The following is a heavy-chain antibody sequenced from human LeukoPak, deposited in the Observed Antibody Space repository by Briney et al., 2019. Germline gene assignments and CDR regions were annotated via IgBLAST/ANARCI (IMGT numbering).Heavy chain of an antibody. D-gene: IGHD2-15*01. Sequence: PGGSLRLSCEASGFTFSSYGMHWVRQAPGKGLEWVAVMSYDGSNKYYAGSVKGRFTISRDNSKNTVYLQMNSLRAEDTAVYYCAKKDCSGGSCYEDYWGQGTLVTVSS. CDR1: GFTFSSYG. CDR2: MSYDGSNK. CDR3: AKKDCSGGSCYEDY. J-gene: IGHJ4*02. V-gene: IGHV3-30*18.